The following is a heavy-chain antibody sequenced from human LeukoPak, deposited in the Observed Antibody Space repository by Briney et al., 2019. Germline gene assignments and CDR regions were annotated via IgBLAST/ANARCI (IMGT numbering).Heavy chain of an antibody. J-gene: IGHJ4*02. CDR2: ISYDGSNK. D-gene: IGHD3-22*01. Sequence: AGGSLRLSCAASGFTFSSYGMHWVRQAPGKGLEWVAVISYDGSNKYYADSVKGRFTISRDNSKNTLYLQMNSLRDEDTAVYYCAKARGYFDTTAYRYFDYWGQGTLVTVSS. V-gene: IGHV3-30*18. CDR3: AKARGYFDTTAYRYFDY. CDR1: GFTFSSYG.